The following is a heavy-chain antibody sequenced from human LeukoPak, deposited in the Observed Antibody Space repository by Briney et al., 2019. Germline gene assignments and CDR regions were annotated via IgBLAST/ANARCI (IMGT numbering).Heavy chain of an antibody. CDR2: INHSGST. Sequence: SETLSLTCAVYVGSFSGSYWSWIRQPPGKGLEWIGEINHSGSTNYNPSLKSRVTISVDTSKNQFSLKLSSVTAADTAVYYCASGAVLVGYYYGMDVWGQGTTVTVSS. V-gene: IGHV4-34*01. J-gene: IGHJ6*02. CDR3: ASGAVLVGYYYGMDV. CDR1: VGSFSGSY. D-gene: IGHD1-26*01.